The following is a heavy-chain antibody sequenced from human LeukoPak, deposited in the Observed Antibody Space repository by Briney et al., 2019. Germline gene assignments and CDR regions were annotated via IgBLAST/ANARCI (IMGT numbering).Heavy chain of an antibody. D-gene: IGHD4-11*01. V-gene: IGHV4-39*01. CDR3: ARQDYSNYVAYFDY. J-gene: IGHJ4*02. Sequence: PSETLSLTCSVSGGSISSSIYYWGWIRQPPGKGLEWIGSIYYSGSTYYNPSLKSRFTISVDTSKSQFSLNLSSVTAADTAVYYCARQDYSNYVAYFDYWGQGTLVTVSS. CDR2: IYYSGST. CDR1: GGSISSSIYY.